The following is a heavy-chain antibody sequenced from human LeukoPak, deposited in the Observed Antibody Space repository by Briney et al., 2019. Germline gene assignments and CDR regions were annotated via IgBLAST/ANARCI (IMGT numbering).Heavy chain of an antibody. CDR1: GFTFSRYA. V-gene: IGHV3-23*01. CDR3: AKSEEYYDILTGYYLDY. J-gene: IGHJ4*02. CDR2: ISGSGGST. Sequence: GGSLRLSCAASGFTFSRYAMSWVRQAPGKGLEWVSAISGSGGSTYYADSVKGRFTISRDNSKNTLYLQMNSLRAEDTAVYYCAKSEEYYDILTGYYLDYWGQGTLVTVSS. D-gene: IGHD3-9*01.